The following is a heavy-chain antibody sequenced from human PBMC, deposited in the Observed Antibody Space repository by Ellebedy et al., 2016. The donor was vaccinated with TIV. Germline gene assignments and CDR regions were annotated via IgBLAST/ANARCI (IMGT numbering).Heavy chain of an antibody. CDR2: INPNSGGT. CDR3: ARGTSLTPYYYDYYGMDV. Sequence: ASVKVSCKASGYTFTGSYIHWFRHAPGQGLEFIGLINPNSGGTNYAQKFQGWVTMTRDTSISTAYMELSRLRSDDTAVYYCARGTSLTPYYYDYYGMDVWGEGTTGTVSS. V-gene: IGHV1-2*04. CDR1: GYTFTGSY. J-gene: IGHJ6*04.